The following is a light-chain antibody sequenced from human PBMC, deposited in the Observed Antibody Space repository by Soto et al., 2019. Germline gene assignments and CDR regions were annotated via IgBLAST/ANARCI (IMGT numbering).Light chain of an antibody. CDR2: KAS. V-gene: IGKV1-5*03. Sequence: DTQMTQSPSTLSASVGDRVTITCRASQSISDWLAWYQQKPGKAPKLLIYKASILQRGVPSRFSGSGSGADFTLTISGLQAEDFATYYCQHYNDYPWTFGQGTKVEIK. CDR3: QHYNDYPWT. CDR1: QSISDW. J-gene: IGKJ1*01.